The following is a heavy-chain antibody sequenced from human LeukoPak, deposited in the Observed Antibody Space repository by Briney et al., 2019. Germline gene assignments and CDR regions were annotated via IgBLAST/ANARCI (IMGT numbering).Heavy chain of an antibody. J-gene: IGHJ4*02. CDR1: GGTFSSYA. V-gene: IGHV1-69*05. CDR2: IIPIFGTA. D-gene: IGHD6-6*01. CDR3: ARGYSSSTANFDY. Sequence: ASVKVSCKASGGTFSSYAISWVRQAPGQGLEWMGGIIPIFGTANYAQKFQGRVTITTDESTSTAYMELSSLRSEDTAVYYCARGYSSSTANFDYWGQGTLVTVSS.